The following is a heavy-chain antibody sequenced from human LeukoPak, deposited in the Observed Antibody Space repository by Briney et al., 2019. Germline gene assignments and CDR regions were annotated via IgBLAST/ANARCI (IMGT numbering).Heavy chain of an antibody. J-gene: IGHJ4*02. D-gene: IGHD3-10*01. CDR1: GFTFSSYG. Sequence: GGSLRLSCAASGFTFSSYGMHWVRQAPGKGLEWVAFIRYDGSNKYYADSVKGRFTISRDNSKNTLYPQMNSLRAEDTAVYYCAKGTARYRMTMVRGVMGSLYFFDYWGQGTLVTVSS. V-gene: IGHV3-30*02. CDR3: AKGTARYRMTMVRGVMGSLYFFDY. CDR2: IRYDGSNK.